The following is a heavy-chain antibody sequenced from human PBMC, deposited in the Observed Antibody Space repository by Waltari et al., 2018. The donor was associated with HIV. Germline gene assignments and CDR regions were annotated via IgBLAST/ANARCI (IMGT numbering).Heavy chain of an antibody. Sequence: QVQLQQSGPGLVKPSQTLSLACAISGDNVSSKSAAWNWSRQSQSRGLEWLGRTCYRSKWYNEYAVSVESRITINPDTSKNQFSRQLNSVTPEDTAVYYCARAIGLLVGVYYYYGMDVWGQGTTVTVAS. CDR2: TCYRSKWYN. V-gene: IGHV6-1*01. CDR1: GDNVSSKSAA. CDR3: ARAIGLLVGVYYYYGMDV. D-gene: IGHD3-3*01. J-gene: IGHJ6*02.